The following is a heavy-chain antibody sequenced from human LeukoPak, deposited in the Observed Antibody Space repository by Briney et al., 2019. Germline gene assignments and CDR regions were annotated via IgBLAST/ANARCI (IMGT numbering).Heavy chain of an antibody. Sequence: PGRSLRLSCAASGFTFGIYGMHWVRQAPGKGLEWVASIWINGRDETYVDSVKGRFSISRDNSTLLLQMNSLRPEDTAIYFCARGKGSGRFGYFYYGVDVWGQGTTVTVSS. J-gene: IGHJ6*02. D-gene: IGHD3-10*01. CDR2: IWINGRDE. CDR3: ARGKGSGRFGYFYYGVDV. CDR1: GFTFGIYG. V-gene: IGHV3-33*01.